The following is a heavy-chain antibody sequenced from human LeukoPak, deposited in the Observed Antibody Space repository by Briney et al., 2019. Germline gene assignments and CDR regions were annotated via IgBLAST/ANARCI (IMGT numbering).Heavy chain of an antibody. CDR3: AREGVDRRGVYYYYMEV. CDR2: ISSRSRYI. V-gene: IGHV3-21*03. Sequence: ETLSLTCAVSGVAISRGGYAWNWIRQPPGKGLEWVSSISSRSRYIYYADSLKGRFTISRDNAKKSRCLHMNSLRAENTAVYYCAREGVDRRGVYYYYMEVWGKGTTVTVSS. D-gene: IGHD3-16*01. CDR1: GVAISRGGYA. J-gene: IGHJ6*03.